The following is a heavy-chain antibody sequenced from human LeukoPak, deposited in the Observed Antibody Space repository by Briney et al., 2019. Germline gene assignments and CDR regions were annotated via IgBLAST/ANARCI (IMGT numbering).Heavy chain of an antibody. J-gene: IGHJ3*02. Sequence: GASLKISCKGSGYSFTSYWIGWVRQLPGKGLEWMGIIYPGDSDTRYSPSFQGQVTISADKSISTAYLQWSSLKASDTAMYYCARVTYYYDSSGYYYHHAFDIWGQGTMVTVSS. V-gene: IGHV5-51*01. CDR3: ARVTYYYDSSGYYYHHAFDI. CDR1: GYSFTSYW. D-gene: IGHD3-22*01. CDR2: IYPGDSDT.